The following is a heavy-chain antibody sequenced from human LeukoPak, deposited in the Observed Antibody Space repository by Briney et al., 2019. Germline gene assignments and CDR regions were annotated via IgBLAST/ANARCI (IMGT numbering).Heavy chain of an antibody. CDR2: IYYSGST. D-gene: IGHD1-26*01. CDR3: ARDGSYFGSGFDY. CDR1: GGSISSYY. V-gene: IGHV4-59*01. J-gene: IGHJ4*02. Sequence: PSETLSLTCTVSGGSISSYYWSWIRQPPGKGLEWIGYIYYSGSTNYNPSLKSRVTISVDSSKNQFSLKLSSVTAAATAVYYCARDGSYFGSGFDYWGQGTLVTVSS.